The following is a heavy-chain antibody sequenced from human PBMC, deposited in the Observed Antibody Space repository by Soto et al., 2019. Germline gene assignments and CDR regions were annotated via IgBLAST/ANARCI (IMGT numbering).Heavy chain of an antibody. CDR3: ATASSSAPTPYYFDY. J-gene: IGHJ4*02. D-gene: IGHD6-6*01. V-gene: IGHV1-69*13. Sequence: SSVKVSCKASGGTFSSYAISWVRQAPGQGLEWMGGIIPIFGTANYAQKFQGRVTITADESTSTAYMELGSLRSEDTAVYYCATASSSAPTPYYFDYWGQGTLVTVSS. CDR2: IIPIFGTA. CDR1: GGTFSSYA.